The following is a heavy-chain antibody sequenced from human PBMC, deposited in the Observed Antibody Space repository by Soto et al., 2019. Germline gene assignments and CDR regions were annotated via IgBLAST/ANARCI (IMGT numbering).Heavy chain of an antibody. J-gene: IGHJ4*02. Sequence: QVQLQESGPGLVKPSQTLSLTCTVSSGSISSGGYYWSWIRQHPGKGLEWIGYIYYSGSTYYNPSLKSRVTLSVDTSKNQFSLKLSSVTAADTAVYYCARSSTSANYFDYWGQGTLVTVSS. D-gene: IGHD2-2*01. V-gene: IGHV4-31*03. CDR1: SGSISSGGYY. CDR2: IYYSGST. CDR3: ARSSTSANYFDY.